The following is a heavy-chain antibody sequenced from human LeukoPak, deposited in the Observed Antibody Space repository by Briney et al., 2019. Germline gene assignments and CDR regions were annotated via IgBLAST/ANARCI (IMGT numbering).Heavy chain of an antibody. D-gene: IGHD1-1*01. Sequence: ASVKVSCKASGYAFTAYYIHWVRQAPGQGLEWMRWINPNSADTNFAQKFQGRVTMTRDTSISTVYMELSRLTYDDTAVYYCARADWSMLEYWGQGALVTVSS. CDR1: GYAFTAYY. V-gene: IGHV1-2*02. CDR3: ARADWSMLEY. CDR2: INPNSADT. J-gene: IGHJ4*02.